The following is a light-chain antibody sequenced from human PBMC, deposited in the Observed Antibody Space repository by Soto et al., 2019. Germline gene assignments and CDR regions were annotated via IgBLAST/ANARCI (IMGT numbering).Light chain of an antibody. CDR3: QQYSSLWT. Sequence: EIVLTQSPGTLSLSPGARAAVSCRASQSVSSNYLAWYQQKPGQAPRLLIYGASSRATGVPDRFSGSGSGTDFTLTITRLEPEDFAVYYCQQYSSLWTFGQGTK. CDR2: GAS. J-gene: IGKJ1*01. V-gene: IGKV3-20*01. CDR1: QSVSSNY.